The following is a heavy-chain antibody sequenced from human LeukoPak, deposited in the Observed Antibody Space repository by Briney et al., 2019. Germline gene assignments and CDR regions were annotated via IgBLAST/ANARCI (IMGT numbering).Heavy chain of an antibody. CDR2: IIPIFGTA. Sequence: GSSVQVSCKASGGTFSSYAISWVRQAPGQGLEWMGRIIPIFGTANYAQKFQGRVTITTDESTSTAYMELSSLRSEDTAVYYCASDSMVRGVTGYWGQGTLVTVSS. V-gene: IGHV1-69*05. D-gene: IGHD3-10*01. CDR3: ASDSMVRGVTGY. J-gene: IGHJ4*02. CDR1: GGTFSSYA.